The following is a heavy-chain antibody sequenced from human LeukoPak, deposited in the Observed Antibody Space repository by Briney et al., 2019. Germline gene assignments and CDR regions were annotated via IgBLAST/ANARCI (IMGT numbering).Heavy chain of an antibody. V-gene: IGHV4-4*07. CDR1: GGSISSYY. D-gene: IGHD1-26*01. J-gene: IGHJ4*02. Sequence: PSKTLSLTCTVSGGSISSYYWSWIRQPPGKGLEWIGRIYTSGSTNYNPSLKSRVTMSVDTSKNRFSLKLSSVTAADTAVYYCAREFRYSGSYYDYWGQGTLVTVSS. CDR2: IYTSGST. CDR3: AREFRYSGSYYDY.